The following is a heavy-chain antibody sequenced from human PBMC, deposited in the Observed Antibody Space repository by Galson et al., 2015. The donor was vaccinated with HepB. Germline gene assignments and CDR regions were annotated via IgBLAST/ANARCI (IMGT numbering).Heavy chain of an antibody. V-gene: IGHV5-10-1*01. Sequence: QSGAEVKKPGESLRISCKGSGYSFTSYWISWVRQMPGKGLEWMGRIDPSDSYTNYSPSFQGHVTISADKSISTAYLQWSSLKASDTAMYYCAIGVDYDILTLPLDYWGQGTLVTVSS. D-gene: IGHD3-9*01. J-gene: IGHJ4*02. CDR1: GYSFTSYW. CDR3: AIGVDYDILTLPLDY. CDR2: IDPSDSYT.